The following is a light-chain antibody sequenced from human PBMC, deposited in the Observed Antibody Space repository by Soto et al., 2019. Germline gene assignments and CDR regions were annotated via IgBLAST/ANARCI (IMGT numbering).Light chain of an antibody. Sequence: EIMMTQSPGTLSVSPGEGATLSCTASQSVNLNLAWYQQKPGQPPRLLLYGASTRATGIPVRFRGSGSGAEFTLPLSSLQFEDSAGYYCHQYNSWPRGTFGPGTKVEIK. CDR1: QSVNLN. CDR3: HQYNSWPRGT. J-gene: IGKJ3*01. CDR2: GAS. V-gene: IGKV3-15*01.